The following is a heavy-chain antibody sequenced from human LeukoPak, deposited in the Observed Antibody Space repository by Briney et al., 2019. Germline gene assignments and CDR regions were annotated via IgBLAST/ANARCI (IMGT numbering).Heavy chain of an antibody. CDR1: GGSFSGYY. CDR3: ARGPIGSYYYYGMDV. D-gene: IGHD3-10*01. J-gene: IGHJ6*02. V-gene: IGHV4-34*01. CDR2: INHSGST. Sequence: SETLSLTCAVYGGSFSGYYWSWIRQPPGKGLEWIGEINHSGSTNYNPSLKSRVIISVDTSKNQFSLKLSSVTAADTAVYYCARGPIGSYYYYGMDVWGQGTTVTVSS.